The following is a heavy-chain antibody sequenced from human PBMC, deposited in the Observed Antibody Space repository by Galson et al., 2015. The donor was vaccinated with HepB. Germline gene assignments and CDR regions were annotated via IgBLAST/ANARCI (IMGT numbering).Heavy chain of an antibody. J-gene: IGHJ3*02. CDR1: GIIVSSNY. CDR2: IYSGGGT. Sequence: SLRLSCAASGIIVSSNYMSWVRQAPGKGLEWVSIIYSGGGTYSADSVKGRFTISRDNSNNTLYLQMNSLRVEDTAVYYCARDPPNWNYEGDAFDIWGQGTMVTVSS. CDR3: ARDPPNWNYEGDAFDI. V-gene: IGHV3-66*02. D-gene: IGHD1-7*01.